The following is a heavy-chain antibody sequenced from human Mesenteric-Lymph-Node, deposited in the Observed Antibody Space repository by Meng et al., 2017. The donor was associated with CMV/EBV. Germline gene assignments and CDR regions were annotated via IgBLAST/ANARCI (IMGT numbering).Heavy chain of an antibody. CDR1: FTSYY. CDR2: INPSGGST. J-gene: IGHJ5*02. CDR3: ARDHYYDSSGYYYENWFDP. Sequence: FTSYYRHRVRQAPGQGLEWMGIINPSGGSTSYAQKFQGRVTMTRDTSTSTVYMELSSLRSEDTAVYYCARDHYYDSSGYYYENWFDPWGQGTLVTVSS. V-gene: IGHV1-46*01. D-gene: IGHD3-22*01.